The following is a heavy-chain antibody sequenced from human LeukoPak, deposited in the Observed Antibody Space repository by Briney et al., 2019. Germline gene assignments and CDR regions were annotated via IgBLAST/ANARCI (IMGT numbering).Heavy chain of an antibody. CDR2: ISSSGSII. CDR1: GFTFSDYY. V-gene: IGHV3-11*01. CDR3: ARDTRYCSSTSCRNWFDP. D-gene: IGHD2-2*01. Sequence: GGSLRLSCAASGFTFSDYYMSWIRQAPGKGLEWVSYISSSGSIIYYADSVKGRFTISRDNAKNSLYLQMNSLRAEDTAVYYCARDTRYCSSTSCRNWFDPWGQGTLVTVSS. J-gene: IGHJ5*02.